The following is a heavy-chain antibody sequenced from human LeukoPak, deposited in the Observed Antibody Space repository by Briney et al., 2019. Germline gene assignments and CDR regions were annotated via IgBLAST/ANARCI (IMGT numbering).Heavy chain of an antibody. CDR1: GFTFSSYG. CDR2: ISGSGHTT. Sequence: GGSLRLSCAASGFTFSSYGMHWVRQAPGKGLEWVSAISGSGHTTYYADSVRGRFTISRDNSRNTVYLQMNSLRAEDTAVYYCAKDDRWLQFCCWGQGTLVTVSA. J-gene: IGHJ4*02. V-gene: IGHV3-23*01. D-gene: IGHD5-24*01. CDR3: AKDDRWLQFCC.